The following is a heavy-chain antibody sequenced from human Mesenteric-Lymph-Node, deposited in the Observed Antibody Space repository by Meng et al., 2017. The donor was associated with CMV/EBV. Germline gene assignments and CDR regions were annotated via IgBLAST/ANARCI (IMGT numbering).Heavy chain of an antibody. CDR1: GFTFSSYA. V-gene: IGHV3-30-3*01. D-gene: IGHD6-6*01. CDR3: ARDPYSSFGRGYYYYGMDV. Sequence: GGSLRLSCAASGFTFSSYAMHWVRQAPGKGLEWVAVISYDGSNKYYADSVKGRFTISRDNSKNTLYLQMNSLRAEDTAVYYCARDPYSSFGRGYYYYGMDVWGQGTTVTVSS. CDR2: ISYDGSNK. J-gene: IGHJ6*02.